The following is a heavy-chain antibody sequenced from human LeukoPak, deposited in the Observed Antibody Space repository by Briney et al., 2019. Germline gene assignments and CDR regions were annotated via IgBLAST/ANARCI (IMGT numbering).Heavy chain of an antibody. Sequence: GGSLRLSCAASGFTFSSYGMHWVRQAPGKGLEWVAVISYDGSNKYYADSVKGRFTISRDNSKNTLYLQMNSLRAEDTAVYYCARDRGTAMVIYYFDYWGQGTLVTVSS. CDR1: GFTFSSYG. V-gene: IGHV3-30*19. J-gene: IGHJ4*02. D-gene: IGHD5-18*01. CDR2: ISYDGSNK. CDR3: ARDRGTAMVIYYFDY.